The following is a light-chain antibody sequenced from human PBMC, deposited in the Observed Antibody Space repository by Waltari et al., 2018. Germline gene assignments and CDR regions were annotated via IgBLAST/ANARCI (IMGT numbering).Light chain of an antibody. CDR2: KAS. J-gene: IGKJ4*01. V-gene: IGKV1-5*03. Sequence: DIQMTQSPYTLSASVGDRVIITCRASQSISNWLAWYQQKPGKAPKLLIYKASSLESGVQSRFSGSGSGTVFTLTISSLQPDDFATYYCQQYNSYSLLTFGGGTKVEIK. CDR3: QQYNSYSLLT. CDR1: QSISNW.